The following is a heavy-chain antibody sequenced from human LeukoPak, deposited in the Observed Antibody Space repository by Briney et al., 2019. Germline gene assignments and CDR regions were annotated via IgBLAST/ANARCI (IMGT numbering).Heavy chain of an antibody. V-gene: IGHV3-64*01. D-gene: IGHD2-2*02. Sequence: PGGSLRLSCAASGFTFSSYAIHWVRQAPGKGLDYVSAIRGDGDNSYYASSVKGRFTISRDNSKNTVHLQLGSLRAEDMAVYYCARTALGSCTSTSCNTDLFFDLWGQGTLVTVSS. CDR3: ARTALGSCTSTSCNTDLFFDL. CDR1: GFTFSSYA. J-gene: IGHJ5*02. CDR2: IRGDGDNS.